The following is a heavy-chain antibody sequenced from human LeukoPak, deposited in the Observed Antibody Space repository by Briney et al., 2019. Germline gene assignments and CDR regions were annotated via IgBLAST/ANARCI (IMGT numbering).Heavy chain of an antibody. CDR3: ATYGSGMAYTYFDY. Sequence: GESLKISCKGSGYSFSSYWIGWVRQMPGKGLEWMGIIYPGDSDTRYSPSFQGQVIISADKSISTAYLQWSSLQASDTAMYYYATYGSGMAYTYFDYWGQGTLVTVSS. CDR1: GYSFSSYW. V-gene: IGHV5-51*01. D-gene: IGHD3-10*01. J-gene: IGHJ4*02. CDR2: IYPGDSDT.